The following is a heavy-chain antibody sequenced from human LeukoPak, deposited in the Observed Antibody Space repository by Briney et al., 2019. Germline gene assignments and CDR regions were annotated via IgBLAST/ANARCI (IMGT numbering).Heavy chain of an antibody. CDR2: ISGSGGST. J-gene: IGHJ4*02. V-gene: IGHV3-23*01. D-gene: IGHD5-18*01. CDR1: GFTFSSYA. Sequence: PGGSLRLSCAASGFTFSSYAMSWVRQAPGKGLEWVSAISGSGGSTYYADSVKGRFTISRDNSKDTLYLQMNSLRAEDTAVYYCAKSMGIQLWLGDYWGQGTLVTVSS. CDR3: AKSMGIQLWLGDY.